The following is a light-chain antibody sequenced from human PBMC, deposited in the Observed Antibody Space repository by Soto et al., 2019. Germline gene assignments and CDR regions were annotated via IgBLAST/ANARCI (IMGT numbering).Light chain of an antibody. CDR2: DAS. J-gene: IGKJ1*01. CDR3: QQYKNWPPGT. Sequence: EMVMTQSPATLSVSPGERATLSCRASQSVSSNLAWYQHKPGQAPRLLIYDASTRATGIPARFSGSGSGIEFTLTISSLQSEDFAVYYCQQYKNWPPGTFGQGTKVEIK. V-gene: IGKV3-15*01. CDR1: QSVSSN.